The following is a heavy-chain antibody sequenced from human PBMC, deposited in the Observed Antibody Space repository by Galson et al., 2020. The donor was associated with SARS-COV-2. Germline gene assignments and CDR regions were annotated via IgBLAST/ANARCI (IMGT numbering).Heavy chain of an antibody. Sequence: ETSETMSLTCTVSGGSISSYYWSWIRQPAGKGLEWIGRIYTSGSTNYNPSLKSRVTMSVDTSKNQFSLKLSSVTAADTAVYYCASGYSYGYDYWGQGALVTVSS. D-gene: IGHD5-18*01. CDR1: GGSISSYY. CDR3: ASGYSYGYDY. V-gene: IGHV4-4*07. J-gene: IGHJ4*02. CDR2: IYTSGST.